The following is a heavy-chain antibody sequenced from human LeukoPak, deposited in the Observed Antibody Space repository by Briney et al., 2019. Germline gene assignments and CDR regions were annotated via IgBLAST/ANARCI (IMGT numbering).Heavy chain of an antibody. CDR1: GFTFSDYY. Sequence: GGSLRLSCAASGFTFSDYYMSWIRQAPGKGLEWVSNISSSGSTKYYADSVKGRFTISRDNAKNTLYLQMNSLRAEDTAVYYCAKDRGSGGSCDYWGQGTLVTVSS. D-gene: IGHD2-15*01. V-gene: IGHV3-11*01. CDR3: AKDRGSGGSCDY. J-gene: IGHJ4*02. CDR2: ISSSGSTK.